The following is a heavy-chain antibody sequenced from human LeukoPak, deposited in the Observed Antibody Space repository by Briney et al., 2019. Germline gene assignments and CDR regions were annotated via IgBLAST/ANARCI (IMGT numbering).Heavy chain of an antibody. CDR3: ARNLPPSYYDFWSGYENWFDP. J-gene: IGHJ5*02. CDR1: GGSISSHY. CDR2: IYYSGST. Sequence: SETLSLTCTVSGGSISSHYWSWIRQPPGKGLEWIRYIYYSGSTNYNPSLKSRVTISVDTSKNQFSLKLSSVTAADTAVYYCARNLPPSYYDFWSGYENWFDPWGQGTLVTVSS. D-gene: IGHD3-3*01. V-gene: IGHV4-59*11.